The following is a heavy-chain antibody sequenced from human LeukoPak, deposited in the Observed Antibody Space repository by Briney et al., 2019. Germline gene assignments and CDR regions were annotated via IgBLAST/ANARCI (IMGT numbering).Heavy chain of an antibody. CDR2: IYYNGRT. D-gene: IGHD3-16*01. CDR1: GGSLNSYY. J-gene: IGHJ3*02. V-gene: IGHV4-4*08. CDR3: ARDLAASAFDI. Sequence: SETLSLTCTVSGGSLNSYYWSWIRQPPGKGLEWIGYIYYNGRTYYSPSLKSRGTISVDTSNNQFSLKLSSVTAADTAVYYCARDLAASAFDIWGQGTMVTVSS.